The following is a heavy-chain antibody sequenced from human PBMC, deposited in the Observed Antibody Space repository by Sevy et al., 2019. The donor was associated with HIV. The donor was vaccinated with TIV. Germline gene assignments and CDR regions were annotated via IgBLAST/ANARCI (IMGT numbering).Heavy chain of an antibody. V-gene: IGHV1-3*04. Sequence: ASVKVSCKASGYTFTAYTMHWVRQAPGQSLEWMGWIDTANGNTEYSQKFQGRVTITRDASATTAYMELSSLTSEDTAVYYCGRDYGYSSIWNRFDTWGQGTLVTVSS. D-gene: IGHD6-19*01. CDR2: IDTANGNT. J-gene: IGHJ5*02. CDR1: GYTFTAYT. CDR3: GRDYGYSSIWNRFDT.